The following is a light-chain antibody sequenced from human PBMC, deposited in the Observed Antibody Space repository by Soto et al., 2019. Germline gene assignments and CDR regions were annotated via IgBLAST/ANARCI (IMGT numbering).Light chain of an antibody. Sequence: DIQMTQSPSTLSASVGDRVTITCRASQSISSWLAWYQQKPGKAPKLLIYDASSLESWVPSRFSGSGSGTEFTLTISGLQPDDFETYYCQQYNSYSLSFGQGTKVEIK. J-gene: IGKJ1*01. V-gene: IGKV1-5*01. CDR2: DAS. CDR1: QSISSW. CDR3: QQYNSYSLS.